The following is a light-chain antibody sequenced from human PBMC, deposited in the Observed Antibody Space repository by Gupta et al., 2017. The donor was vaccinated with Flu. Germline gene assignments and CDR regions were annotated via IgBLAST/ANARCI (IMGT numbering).Light chain of an antibody. J-gene: IGLJ3*02. CDR3: QSQVNVDTGV. CDR2: KDT. V-gene: IGLV3-25*03. Sequence: SAELTQPPSVPVSPGQTARITRSGDAFPSQSASWYPQRPDQAPGLWVYKDTERPSGIPDRFSVSRSGNTVTLTISGVLAEDEADYYCQSQVNVDTGVFGGGTKPTVL. CDR1: AFPSQS.